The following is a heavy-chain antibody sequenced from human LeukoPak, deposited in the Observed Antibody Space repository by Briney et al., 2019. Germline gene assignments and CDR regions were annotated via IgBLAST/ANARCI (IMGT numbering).Heavy chain of an antibody. CDR2: INHNGST. CDR3: ARVTKDGYNLN. CDR1: GGSFSGYY. J-gene: IGHJ4*02. D-gene: IGHD5-24*01. V-gene: IGHV4-34*01. Sequence: SETLSLTCAFYGGSFSGYYWSWFRQPPGKGLEWIGEINHNGSTHYNPSLKSRVTISVDTSKNQFSLKLSSVTAADTAVYYCARVTKDGYNLNWGQGTLVTVSS.